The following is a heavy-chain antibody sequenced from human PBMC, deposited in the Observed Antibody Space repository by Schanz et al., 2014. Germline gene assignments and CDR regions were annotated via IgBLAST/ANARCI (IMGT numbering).Heavy chain of an antibody. Sequence: QVQLVESGGGLVKPGGSLRLSCAASGFTFSDYYMSWVRQAPGKGLEWVSYISSVGISKYHADPVKGRFTISRDSAKNSLYLQMNSLRAEDTAVYYCARQRSYFYAMDVWGQGTTVTVSS. CDR1: GFTFSDYY. CDR3: ARQRSYFYAMDV. V-gene: IGHV3-11*01. CDR2: ISSVGISK. J-gene: IGHJ6*02.